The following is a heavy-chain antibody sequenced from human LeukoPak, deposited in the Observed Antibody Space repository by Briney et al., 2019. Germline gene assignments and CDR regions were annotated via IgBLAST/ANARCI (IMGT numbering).Heavy chain of an antibody. CDR3: ARVGGYSSSWYQYYFDY. CDR1: GGSISSYY. CDR2: IYYSGST. V-gene: IGHV4-59*01. Sequence: SETLSLTCTVSGGSISSYYWSWLRQPPGKGLEWIGYIYYSGSTNYNPSLKSRVTISVDTSKNQFSLKLSSVTAADTAVYYCARVGGYSSSWYQYYFDYWGQGTLVTVSS. D-gene: IGHD6-13*01. J-gene: IGHJ4*02.